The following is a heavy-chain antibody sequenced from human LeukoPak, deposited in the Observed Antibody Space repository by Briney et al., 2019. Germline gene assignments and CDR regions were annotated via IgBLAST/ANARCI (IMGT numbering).Heavy chain of an antibody. D-gene: IGHD3-10*01. V-gene: IGHV1-69*06. CDR3: ARANITMVRGVIITPRVDY. CDR2: IIPIFGTA. Sequence: ASVNLSCKASGATVSSYAISWVRQAPGQGHEWMGGIIPIFGTANYAQKFQGRVTITADKSTSTAYMELSSLRSEDTAVYYCARANITMVRGVIITPRVDYWGQGTLVTVSS. CDR1: GATVSSYA. J-gene: IGHJ4*02.